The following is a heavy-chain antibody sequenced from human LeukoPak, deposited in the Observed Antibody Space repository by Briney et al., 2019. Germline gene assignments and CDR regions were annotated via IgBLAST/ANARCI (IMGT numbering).Heavy chain of an antibody. CDR1: GYTFTSYY. D-gene: IGHD6-13*01. Sequence: GASVKVSCKASGYTFTSYYMHWVRQAPGQGLEWMGIIDPSGGSTSYAQKFQGRVTMTRDTSTGTVYMELSSLRSEDTAVYYCAREEIAAAGWGWFDPWGQGTLVTVSS. CDR2: IDPSGGST. CDR3: AREEIAAAGWGWFDP. V-gene: IGHV1-46*01. J-gene: IGHJ5*02.